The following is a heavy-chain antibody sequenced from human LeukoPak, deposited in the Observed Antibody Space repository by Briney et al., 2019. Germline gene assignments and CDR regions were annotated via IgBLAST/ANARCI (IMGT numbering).Heavy chain of an antibody. J-gene: IGHJ4*02. CDR2: ISASGGNT. V-gene: IGHV3-23*01. Sequence: TGGSLRLSCAASGFTFSSSAVSWVRQAPGQGLEWVSTISASGGNTYYAESVKGRFTISRDNSKNTLYLQMNSLRAEDTAVYYCAKDGDYSGSGNSAFDYWGQGTLVTVSS. CDR3: AKDGDYSGSGNSAFDY. D-gene: IGHD3-10*01. CDR1: GFTFSSSA.